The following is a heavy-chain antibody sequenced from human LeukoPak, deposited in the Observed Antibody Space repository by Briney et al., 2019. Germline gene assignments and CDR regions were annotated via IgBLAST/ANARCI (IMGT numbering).Heavy chain of an antibody. V-gene: IGHV3-21*01. CDR1: GFTFGSHA. J-gene: IGHJ4*02. Sequence: GGSLRLSCEASGFTFGSHAMYWVRQAPGKGLEWVSSISSSSSYIYYADSVKGRFTISRDNAKNSLYLQMNSLRAEDTAVYYCASSIVVVPAAIDYWGQGTLVTVSS. CDR2: ISSSSSYI. CDR3: ASSIVVVPAAIDY. D-gene: IGHD2-2*01.